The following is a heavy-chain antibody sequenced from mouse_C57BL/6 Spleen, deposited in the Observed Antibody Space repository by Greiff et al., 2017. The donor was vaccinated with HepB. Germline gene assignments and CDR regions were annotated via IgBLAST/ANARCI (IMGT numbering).Heavy chain of an antibody. CDR3: ARRFHYYSNHYYAMDY. D-gene: IGHD2-5*01. J-gene: IGHJ4*01. CDR1: GYTFTSYW. V-gene: IGHV1-59*01. Sequence: QVQLQQPGAELVRPGTSVKLSCKASGYTFTSYWMHWVKQRPGQGLEWIGVIDPSDSYTNYNQKFKGKATLTVDTSSSTAYMQLSSLTSEDSAVYYCARRFHYYSNHYYAMDYWGQGTAVTVSS. CDR2: IDPSDSYT.